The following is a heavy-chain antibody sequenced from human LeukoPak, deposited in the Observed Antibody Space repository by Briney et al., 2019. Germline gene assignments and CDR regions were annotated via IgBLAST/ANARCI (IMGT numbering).Heavy chain of an antibody. D-gene: IGHD2-2*01. Sequence: ASVKVSCKASGYTFTSYGISWVRQAPGQGLEWMGWISAYNGNTNYAQKPQGRVTMTTDTSTSTAYMELRSLRSDDTAVYYCARDYCSTSCYASWFDPWGQGTLVTVSS. CDR3: ARDYCSTSCYASWFDP. CDR1: GYTFTSYG. J-gene: IGHJ5*02. V-gene: IGHV1-18*04. CDR2: ISAYNGNT.